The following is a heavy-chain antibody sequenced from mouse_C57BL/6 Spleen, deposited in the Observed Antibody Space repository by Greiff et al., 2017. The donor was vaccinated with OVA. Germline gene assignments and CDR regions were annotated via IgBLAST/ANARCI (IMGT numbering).Heavy chain of an antibody. Sequence: QVQLQQPGAELVRPGSSVKLSCKASGYTFTSYWMDWVQQRPGQGLEWIGNIYPSDSETHYNQKFKDKATLTVDKSSSTAYMQLSSLTSEDSAVYYCARREDGYLFAYWGQGTLVTVSA. D-gene: IGHD2-3*01. V-gene: IGHV1-61*01. CDR1: GYTFTSYW. CDR3: ARREDGYLFAY. CDR2: IYPSDSET. J-gene: IGHJ3*01.